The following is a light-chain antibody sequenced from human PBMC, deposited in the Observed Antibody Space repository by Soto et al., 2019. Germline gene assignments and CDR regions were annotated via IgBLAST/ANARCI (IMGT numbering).Light chain of an antibody. CDR2: GAS. J-gene: IGKJ1*01. CDR1: QSVSSSY. V-gene: IGKV3-20*01. Sequence: DIVMTQSPATLSVSPGGRPTLSCRASQSVSSSYLAWYQQKPGQAPRLLIYGASSRATGIPDRFSGSGSGTDSTLTISRLEPEDFAVYYCQQYGSSSWTFGQGTKVDI. CDR3: QQYGSSSWT.